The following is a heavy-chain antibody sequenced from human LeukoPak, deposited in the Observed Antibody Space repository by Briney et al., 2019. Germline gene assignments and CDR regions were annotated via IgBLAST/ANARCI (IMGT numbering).Heavy chain of an antibody. CDR1: RFTFRSYS. V-gene: IGHV3-48*01. D-gene: IGHD1-26*01. J-gene: IGHJ4*02. Sequence: PGGSLRLSCEASRFTFRSYSMNWVRQAPGKGLEWVSYISSSTTTIYYADSMKGRFTISRDNAKNSLYLQMNSLRAEDTAVYYCARGVGGSYHFDYWGQGTLVTVSS. CDR3: ARGVGGSYHFDY. CDR2: ISSSTTTI.